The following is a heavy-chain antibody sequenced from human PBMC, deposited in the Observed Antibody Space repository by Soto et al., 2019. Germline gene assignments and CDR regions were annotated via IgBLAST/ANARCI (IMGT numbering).Heavy chain of an antibody. CDR1: GYTFTGYY. CDR3: AVSLYGVVLHYYYRMDV. J-gene: IGHJ6*02. D-gene: IGHD3-3*01. CDR2: INPNSGGT. Sequence: ASVKVSCKASGYTFTGYYMHWVRQAPGQGLEWMGWINPNSGGTNYAQKFQGWVTMTRDTSISTAYMELSRLRSDDTAVYYCAVSLYGVVLHYYYRMDVWGPGTSVTVSS. V-gene: IGHV1-2*04.